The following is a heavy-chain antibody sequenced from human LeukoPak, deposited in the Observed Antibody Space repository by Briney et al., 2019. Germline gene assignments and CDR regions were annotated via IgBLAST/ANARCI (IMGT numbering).Heavy chain of an antibody. J-gene: IGHJ4*02. V-gene: IGHV3-30-3*01. D-gene: IGHD6-19*01. CDR3: ARRASGWYI. CDR2: ISYDGSNK. CDR1: GFTFSSYA. Sequence: GGSLRLSCAASGFTFSSYAMHWVRQAPGKGLEWVAVISYDGSNKYYADSVKGRFTISRDNSKNTLYLQMNSLRAEDTAVYYCARRASGWYIWGQGTLVTVSS.